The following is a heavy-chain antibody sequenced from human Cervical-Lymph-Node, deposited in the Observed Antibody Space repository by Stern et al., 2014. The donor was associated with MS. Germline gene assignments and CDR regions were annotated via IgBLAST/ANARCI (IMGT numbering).Heavy chain of an antibody. Sequence: VQLVESGAEVKKPGSSVNVSCKASGGTFTSFSINWVRQVPGQRLEWMGGIIPIFDTPNLAQKFQGRVTITADSSTSTVYMALNSLRSDDTAVYYCVFPSKVTTAAFDVWGRGTMVTVSS. J-gene: IGHJ3*01. CDR1: GGTFTSFS. CDR3: VFPSKVTTAAFDV. CDR2: IIPIFDTP. V-gene: IGHV1-69*06. D-gene: IGHD4-17*01.